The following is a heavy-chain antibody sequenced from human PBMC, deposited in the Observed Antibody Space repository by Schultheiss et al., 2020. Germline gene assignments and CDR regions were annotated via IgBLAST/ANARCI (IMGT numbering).Heavy chain of an antibody. CDR1: GGSISRSNW. CDR3: ARDRITMVRGTDY. Sequence: SETLSLTCAVSGGSISRSNWWSWVRQPPGKGLEWIGEIYHSGSTYYNPSLKSRVTISVDTSKNQFSLKLSSVTAADTAVYYCARDRITMVRGTDYWGQGTLVTVSS. J-gene: IGHJ4*02. CDR2: IYHSGST. D-gene: IGHD3-10*01. V-gene: IGHV4-4*02.